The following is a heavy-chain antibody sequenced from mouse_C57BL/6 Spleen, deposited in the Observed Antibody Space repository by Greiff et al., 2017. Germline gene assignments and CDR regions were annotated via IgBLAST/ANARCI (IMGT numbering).Heavy chain of an antibody. CDR3: ARCYGSSYESYWYFDV. Sequence: EVKLVESGPGLAKPSQTLSLTCSVTGYSITSDYWNWIRKFPGNKLEYMGYISYSGSTYYNPSLKSRISITRDTSKNQYYLQLNSVTTEDTATYYCARCYGSSYESYWYFDVWGTGTTVTVSS. J-gene: IGHJ1*03. D-gene: IGHD1-1*01. V-gene: IGHV3-8*01. CDR2: ISYSGST. CDR1: GYSITSDY.